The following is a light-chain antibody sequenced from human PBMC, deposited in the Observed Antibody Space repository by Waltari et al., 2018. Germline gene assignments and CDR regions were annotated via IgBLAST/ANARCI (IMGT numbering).Light chain of an antibody. J-gene: IGLJ2*01. CDR1: KLGDKY. Sequence: SYELTQPPSVSVSPGQTASITCSGDKLGDKYACWYQRKPGPSPVLIIYQDSKRPSGNPERFSGANAGNTATLTISGTQAMDEADYYCQAWDSSPVVFGGGTKLTVL. CDR2: QDS. V-gene: IGLV3-1*01. CDR3: QAWDSSPVV.